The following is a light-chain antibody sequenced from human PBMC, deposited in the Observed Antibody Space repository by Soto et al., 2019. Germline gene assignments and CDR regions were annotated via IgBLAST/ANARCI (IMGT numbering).Light chain of an antibody. CDR3: QQSYSTLWT. Sequence: DLQMTQSPSSLSASVGDRVTITCRASQNISFYLNWYQQKPGKAPKLLIYAASSLQSGVPSRFSGSGSGTDFTLSISSLQPEDFATYYCQQSYSTLWTFGQGTKVEIK. J-gene: IGKJ1*01. CDR1: QNISFY. CDR2: AAS. V-gene: IGKV1-39*01.